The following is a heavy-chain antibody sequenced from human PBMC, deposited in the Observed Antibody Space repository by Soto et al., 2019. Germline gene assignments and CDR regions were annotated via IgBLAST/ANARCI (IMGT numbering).Heavy chain of an antibody. CDR2: ISGSGGST. Sequence: GGSLRLSCAASGFTFSSYSMSWVRQAPGKGLEWVSAISGSGGSTYYADSVKGRFTISRDNSENTLYLQMNSLRAEDTAVYYCAKDGKDGISSGWYFGDYWGQGTLVTVSS. CDR3: AKDGKDGISSGWYFGDY. CDR1: GFTFSSYS. V-gene: IGHV3-23*01. J-gene: IGHJ4*02. D-gene: IGHD6-19*01.